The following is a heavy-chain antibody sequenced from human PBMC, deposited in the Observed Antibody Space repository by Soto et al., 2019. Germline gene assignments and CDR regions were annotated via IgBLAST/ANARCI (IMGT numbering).Heavy chain of an antibody. CDR2: IYYSGST. D-gene: IGHD2-8*01. J-gene: IGHJ6*02. CDR1: GGSISSSSYY. V-gene: IGHV4-39*01. Sequence: PSETLSLTCTVSGGSISSSSYYWGWIRQPPGKGLEWIGSIYYSGSTYYNPSLKSRVTISVDTSKNQFSLKLSSVTAADTAVYYCARSGGYCTNGVCLLYYYYYGMDVWGQGTTVTVSS. CDR3: ARSGGYCTNGVCLLYYYYYGMDV.